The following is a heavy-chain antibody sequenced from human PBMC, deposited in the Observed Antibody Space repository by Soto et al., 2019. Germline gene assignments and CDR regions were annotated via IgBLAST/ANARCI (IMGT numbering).Heavy chain of an antibody. CDR1: GGSISSYY. Sequence: SETLSLTCTVSGGSISSYYWSWIRQPPGKGLEWIGYIYYSGSTNYNPSLKSRVTISLDTSKNQFSLKLSSVTAADTAVYYCARLRWTDWYFDLWGRGTLVTVSS. CDR3: ARLRWTDWYFDL. J-gene: IGHJ2*01. D-gene: IGHD4-17*01. CDR2: IYYSGST. V-gene: IGHV4-59*01.